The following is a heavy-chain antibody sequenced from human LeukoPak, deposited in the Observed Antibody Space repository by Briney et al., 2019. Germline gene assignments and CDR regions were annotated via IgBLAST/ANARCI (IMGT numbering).Heavy chain of an antibody. CDR2: TYYRSKWYN. J-gene: IGHJ5*02. CDR1: GDSVSSNSAA. Sequence: SQTLSLTCAISGDSVSSNSAAWNWIRQSPSRGLEWLGRTYYRSKWYNDYAVSVKNRITINPDTSKNQFSLQLNSVPPEDTAVYYCARARAYYDSSGYLNWFDPWGQGTLVTVSS. CDR3: ARARAYYDSSGYLNWFDP. D-gene: IGHD3-22*01. V-gene: IGHV6-1*01.